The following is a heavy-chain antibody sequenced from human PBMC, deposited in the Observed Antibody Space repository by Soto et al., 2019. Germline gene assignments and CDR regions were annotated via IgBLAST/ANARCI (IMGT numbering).Heavy chain of an antibody. Sequence: PVKLSRKGSGGTISIYAISWVRQTTGQGLEWMGGIIPIFGTANYAQKFQGRVTITADKSTSTAYMELSSLRSEDTAVYYCARPHSRGYYDFWSGYYTFDYWGQGTLVTVSS. D-gene: IGHD3-3*01. CDR3: ARPHSRGYYDFWSGYYTFDY. CDR1: GGTISIYA. J-gene: IGHJ4*02. CDR2: IIPIFGTA. V-gene: IGHV1-69*06.